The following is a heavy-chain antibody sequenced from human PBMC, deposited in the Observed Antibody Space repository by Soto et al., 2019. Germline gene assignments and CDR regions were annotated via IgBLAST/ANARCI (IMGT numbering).Heavy chain of an antibody. J-gene: IGHJ6*02. D-gene: IGHD3-3*01. CDR1: GYSFTSYW. V-gene: IGHV5-10-1*01. CDR2: IDPSDSYT. CDR3: ARRATYDFWSGYYYYGMDV. Sequence: ESLKISCKGSGYSFTSYWISWVRQMPGKGLEWMGRIDPSDSYTNYSPSFQGHVTISADKSISTAYLQWSSLKASDTAMYYCARRATYDFWSGYYYYGMDVWGQGTTVSVS.